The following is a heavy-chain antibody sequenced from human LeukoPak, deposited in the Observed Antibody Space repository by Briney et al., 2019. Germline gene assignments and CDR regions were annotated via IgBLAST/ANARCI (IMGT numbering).Heavy chain of an antibody. Sequence: PSETLSLTCTVSGGSISSYYWSWIRQPPGKGLEWIGYIYYSGSTNYNPSLKSRVTISVDTSKNQFSLKLSSVTAADTAVYYCASFAITMVRGVIINDAFDIWGQGTVVTVSS. D-gene: IGHD3-10*01. V-gene: IGHV4-59*01. CDR1: GGSISSYY. CDR2: IYYSGST. J-gene: IGHJ3*02. CDR3: ASFAITMVRGVIINDAFDI.